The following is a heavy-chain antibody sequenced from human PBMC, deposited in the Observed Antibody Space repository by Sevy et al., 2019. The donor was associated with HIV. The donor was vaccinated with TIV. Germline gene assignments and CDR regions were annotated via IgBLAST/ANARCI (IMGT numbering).Heavy chain of an antibody. V-gene: IGHV3-30*02. J-gene: IGHJ3*02. CDR1: GFTFSSDA. Sequence: GGSLRLSCAASGFTFSSDAMHWVHQAPGKGLEWVAFIRYDGSNKYYADSVKGRFTISRDNSKNTLYLQMNSLRAEDTAVYYCRGDYFDSSGTDAFDIWGQGTMVTVSS. D-gene: IGHD3-22*01. CDR2: IRYDGSNK. CDR3: RGDYFDSSGTDAFDI.